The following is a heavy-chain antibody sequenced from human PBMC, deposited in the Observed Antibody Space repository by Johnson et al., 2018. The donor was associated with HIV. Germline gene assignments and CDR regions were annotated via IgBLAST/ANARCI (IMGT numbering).Heavy chain of an antibody. V-gene: IGHV3-53*01. D-gene: IGHD6-19*01. Sequence: VQLVESGGGLIQPGGSLRLSCAASGFTVSSNYMSWVRQAPGKGLEWVSVIYSGGSTSYADSVKGRFTISRDNSKNTLYLQMNSLRAEDTAVYYCAKTSMTRIAVAGTGAAFDIWGQGTLVTVSS. CDR3: AKTSMTRIAVAGTGAAFDI. J-gene: IGHJ3*02. CDR1: GFTVSSNY. CDR2: IYSGGST.